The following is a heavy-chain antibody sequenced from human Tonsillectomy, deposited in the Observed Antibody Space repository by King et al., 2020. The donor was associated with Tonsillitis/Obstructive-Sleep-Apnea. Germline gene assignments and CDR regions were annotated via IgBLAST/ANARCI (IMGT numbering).Heavy chain of an antibody. CDR2: IYSGGTT. J-gene: IGHJ4*02. Sequence: VQLVESGGGLIQPGGSLRLSCAASGFTVSTNYMSWVRQAPGKGLEWVSVIYSGGTTYYADSVKGRLTVSRDNSKNTLYLQMNSLRAEDTALYYCARASITYFDYWGQGTLVTVSS. D-gene: IGHD5-24*01. CDR1: GFTVSTNY. V-gene: IGHV3-53*01. CDR3: ARASITYFDY.